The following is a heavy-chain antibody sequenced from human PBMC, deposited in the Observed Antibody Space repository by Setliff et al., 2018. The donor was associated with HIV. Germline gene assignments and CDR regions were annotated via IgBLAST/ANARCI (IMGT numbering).Heavy chain of an antibody. V-gene: IGHV1-2*04. J-gene: IGHJ4*02. CDR3: ARDLETRTRTSLYYFDY. Sequence: ASVKVSCKASGYTFTSFGITWVRQAPGQRPEWLGWINPNSGGTNYAQKFQGWVTMTRDTSISTAYMELSRLRSDDTAVYYCARDLETRTRTSLYYFDYWGQGTLVTVSS. CDR1: GYTFTSFG. CDR2: INPNSGGT.